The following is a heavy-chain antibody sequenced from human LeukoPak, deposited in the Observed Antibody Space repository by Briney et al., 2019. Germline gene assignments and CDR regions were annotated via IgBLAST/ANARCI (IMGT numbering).Heavy chain of an antibody. CDR1: GGSISNYY. D-gene: IGHD3-3*01. V-gene: IGHV4-59*01. CDR2: IYYSGST. CDR3: ASSVASYYDFWSGYSKYYYYMDV. J-gene: IGHJ6*03. Sequence: KPSETLSLTCTVSGGSISNYYWSWIRQPPGKGLECIGYIYYSGSTNYNPSLKSRVTISVDTSKNQFSLKLSSVTAADTAVYYCASSVASYYDFWSGYSKYYYYMDVWGKGTTVTVSS.